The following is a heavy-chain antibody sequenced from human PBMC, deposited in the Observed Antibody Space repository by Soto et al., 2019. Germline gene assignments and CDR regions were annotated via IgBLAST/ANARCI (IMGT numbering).Heavy chain of an antibody. J-gene: IGHJ5*02. CDR1: GGSFSGYY. CDR2: INHSGST. D-gene: IGHD3-3*01. CDR3: ASITIFGVVTTIDP. Sequence: QVHLQQWGAGLLKPSETLSLTCAVYGGSFSGYYWSWIRQPPGKGLEWIGEINHSGSTNYNPSLKSRVTISVDTSKNQFTLKLSSVTAADTAVYYCASITIFGVVTTIDPWGQGTLVTVSS. V-gene: IGHV4-34*01.